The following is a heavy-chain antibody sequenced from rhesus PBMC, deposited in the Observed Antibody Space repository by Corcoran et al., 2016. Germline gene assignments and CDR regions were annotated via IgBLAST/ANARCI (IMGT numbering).Heavy chain of an antibody. V-gene: IGHV4-99*01. Sequence: QVQLQESGPGLVKPSETLSLTCAVSGHAISSGYDWGWIRQPPWKGLEYIWFINNRGGTYYTPSLKSRVTISQDTSKNQFSLKLSSVTAADTAVYYCARRDFWGQGVLVTVSS. CDR2: INNRGGT. CDR1: GHAISSGYD. J-gene: IGHJ5-2*01. CDR3: ARRDF.